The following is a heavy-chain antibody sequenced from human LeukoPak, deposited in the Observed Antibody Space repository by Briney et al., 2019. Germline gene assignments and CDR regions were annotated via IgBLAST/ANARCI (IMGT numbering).Heavy chain of an antibody. V-gene: IGHV3-23*01. CDR1: GFTFSSYA. J-gene: IGHJ4*02. CDR3: AKDVGPFCGGDCYHDY. D-gene: IGHD2-21*01. Sequence: GGSLRLSCAASGFTFSSYAMSWVRQAPGKGLEWVSAISGSGGSTYYADSVKGRFTISRDNSKDTLYLQMNSLRAEDTAVYYCAKDVGPFCGGDCYHDYWGQGTLVTVSS. CDR2: ISGSGGST.